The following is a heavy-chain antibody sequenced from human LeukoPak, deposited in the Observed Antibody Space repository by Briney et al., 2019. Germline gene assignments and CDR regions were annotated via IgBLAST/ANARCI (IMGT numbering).Heavy chain of an antibody. J-gene: IGHJ4*02. V-gene: IGHV3-43*02. D-gene: IGHD6-19*01. CDR2: ISGDGGST. CDR1: GFTLDDYA. Sequence: RPGGSLRLSCAASGFTLDDYAMHWVRHAPRKVMEWVSLISGDGGSTYYADSVKGRFTISRDNSKNALYLQKNSLRTEDTALYYCAKDWFAAGTGWGQGTLVTVSS. CDR3: AKDWFAAGTG.